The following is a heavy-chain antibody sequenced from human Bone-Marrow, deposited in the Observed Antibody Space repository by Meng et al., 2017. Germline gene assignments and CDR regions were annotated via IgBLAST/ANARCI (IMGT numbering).Heavy chain of an antibody. CDR1: GGSISSSSYY. V-gene: IGHV4-39*07. Sequence: SETLSLTCTVSGGSISSSSYYWAWIRQPPGKGLDWIGSINYTGSTYYNPSLKSRVTMSVDTSKNQFSLKMTSVTAADTAVYYCARIKGAWRLEAFDLWGQGTKVT. CDR2: INYTGST. J-gene: IGHJ3*01. CDR3: ARIKGAWRLEAFDL. D-gene: IGHD1-1*01.